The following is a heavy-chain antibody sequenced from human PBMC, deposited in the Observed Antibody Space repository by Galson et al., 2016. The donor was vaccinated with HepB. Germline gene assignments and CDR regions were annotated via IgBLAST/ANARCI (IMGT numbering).Heavy chain of an antibody. CDR3: ARVWGVVTAKTADAFDI. Sequence: SLRLSCAASGFIFSTYWMSWVRQAPGKGLEWAANIKQDGSEKYYVDSVKGRFTISRDNAKKSLFLQMNSLRAEDTAVYYCARVWGVVTAKTADAFDIWGQGTMVTVSS. CDR1: GFIFSTYW. J-gene: IGHJ3*02. D-gene: IGHD2-21*02. V-gene: IGHV3-7*01. CDR2: IKQDGSEK.